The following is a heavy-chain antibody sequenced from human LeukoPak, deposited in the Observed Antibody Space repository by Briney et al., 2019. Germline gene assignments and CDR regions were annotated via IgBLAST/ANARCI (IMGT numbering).Heavy chain of an antibody. D-gene: IGHD5-18*01. J-gene: IGHJ4*02. Sequence: GGSLRLSCAASGVIFSNYWMHWVRQTPGKGLVWVSRINRDGSSTSYADSVKGRFTISRDNAKNTLYLQMNSLRAEDTAVYYCTRGGGYSYGSFDYWGQGTLVTVSS. V-gene: IGHV3-74*01. CDR2: INRDGSST. CDR3: TRGGGYSYGSFDY. CDR1: GVIFSNYW.